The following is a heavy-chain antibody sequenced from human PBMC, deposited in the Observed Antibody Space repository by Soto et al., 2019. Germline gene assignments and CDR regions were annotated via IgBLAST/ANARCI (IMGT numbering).Heavy chain of an antibody. CDR2: ISGSGGST. D-gene: IGHD3-9*01. J-gene: IGHJ6*02. CDR1: GFTFSSYA. CDR3: AKNVWGITIFGGMDV. Sequence: PGGSLRLSCAASGFTFSSYAMSWVRQAPGKGLDWVSAISGSGGSTYYADSVKGRFTISRDNSKNTLYLQMNSLRAEDTAVYYCAKNVWGITIFGGMDVWGQGTTVTVSS. V-gene: IGHV3-23*01.